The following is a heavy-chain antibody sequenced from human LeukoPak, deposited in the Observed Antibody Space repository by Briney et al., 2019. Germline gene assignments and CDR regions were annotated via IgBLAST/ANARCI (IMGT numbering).Heavy chain of an antibody. D-gene: IGHD2-2*01. Sequence: GGSLRLSCAASGFTFSTNYMAWVRQAPGKGLEWVSLIISGANTYYADSLKGRFTVSTDSTKNLVHLQMDNLRVEDTALYFCARVVPAADFDYWGLGTLVTVSS. V-gene: IGHV3-53*01. CDR1: GFTFSTNY. CDR3: ARVVPAADFDY. CDR2: IISGANT. J-gene: IGHJ4*02.